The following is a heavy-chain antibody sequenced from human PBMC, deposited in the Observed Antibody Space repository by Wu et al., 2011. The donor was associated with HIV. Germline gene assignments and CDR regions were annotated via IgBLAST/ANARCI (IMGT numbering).Heavy chain of an antibody. CDR1: GYTLISYG. V-gene: IGHV1-18*01. D-gene: IGHD6-13*01. CDR3: ARGRWLIAAVGTGGPNYWYVRS. Sequence: QIQLVQSGAEVQKPGASVTVSCKASGYTLISYGISWVRQAPGQGPEWMGWISAYNADTNYAQKFQGRVTMTADTSTSTVYMELRSLTSDDTAVYYCARGRWLIAAVGTGGPNYWYVRSLGPVATLGHCLL. J-gene: IGHJ2*01. CDR2: ISAYNADT.